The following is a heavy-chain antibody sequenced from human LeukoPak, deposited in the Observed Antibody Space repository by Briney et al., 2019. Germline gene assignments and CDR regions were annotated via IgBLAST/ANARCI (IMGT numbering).Heavy chain of an antibody. CDR3: AKDPRAGSGY. D-gene: IGHD3-10*01. CDR2: ISSSGDNT. V-gene: IGHV3-23*01. Sequence: GGSLRLSCAASGFTFSSYATSWVRQAPGKGLEWVSAISSSGDNTYYADSVKGRFTISRDNSKNTLYLQMNSLRVEDTALYYCAKDPRAGSGYWGQGTLVTVSS. CDR1: GFTFSSYA. J-gene: IGHJ4*02.